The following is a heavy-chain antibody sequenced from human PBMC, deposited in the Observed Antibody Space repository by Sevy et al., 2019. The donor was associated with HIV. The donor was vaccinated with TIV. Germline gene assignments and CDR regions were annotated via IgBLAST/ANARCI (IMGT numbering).Heavy chain of an antibody. J-gene: IGHJ6*02. CDR2: IYYTRRT. D-gene: IGHD3-3*01. Sequence: SETLSLTCTVSGGSISSSSYYWNWIRQPPGKGLVWIGSIYYTRRTYYNPSLKSRITISKNTSKNQFSLKLTSVTAADTAVYYCARPEGLQLNYAMDVWGQGTTVTVSS. V-gene: IGHV4-39*01. CDR3: ARPEGLQLNYAMDV. CDR1: GGSISSSSYY.